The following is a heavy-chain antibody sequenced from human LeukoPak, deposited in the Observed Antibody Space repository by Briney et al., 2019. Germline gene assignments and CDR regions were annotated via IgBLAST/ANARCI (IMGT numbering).Heavy chain of an antibody. Sequence: PGGSLRLSCAASGFTFSSYAMSWVRQAPGRGLEWVSAISGSGGSTYYADSVKGRFTISRDNSKNTPYLQMNSLRAEDTAVYYCAKEHSSSWYVFDYWGQGTLVTVSS. D-gene: IGHD6-13*01. CDR2: ISGSGGST. V-gene: IGHV3-23*01. J-gene: IGHJ4*02. CDR1: GFTFSSYA. CDR3: AKEHSSSWYVFDY.